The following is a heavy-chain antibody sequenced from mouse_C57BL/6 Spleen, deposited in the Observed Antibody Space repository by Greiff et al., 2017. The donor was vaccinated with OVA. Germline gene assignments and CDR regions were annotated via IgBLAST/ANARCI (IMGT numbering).Heavy chain of an antibody. CDR2: IYPGTGGT. Sequence: QVQLQQSGAELVKPGASVKLSCKASGYTFTEYSIHWVKQRPGQGLEWIGSIYPGTGGTNYNEKFKSKATLTVDTSSSTAYMQGSSLTAEDAAVDYGGRRYDDWGQGTLVTVS. CDR3: GRRYDD. J-gene: IGHJ3*01. CDR1: GYTFTEYS. V-gene: IGHV1-84*01. D-gene: IGHD2-3*01.